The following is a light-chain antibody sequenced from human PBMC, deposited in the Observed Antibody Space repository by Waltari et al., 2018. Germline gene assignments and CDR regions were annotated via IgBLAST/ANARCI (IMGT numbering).Light chain of an antibody. CDR1: TTDVAADKF. CDR2: EVN. J-gene: IGLJ3*02. V-gene: IGLV2-14*01. CDR3: CSHSSSSTLVL. Sequence: QSPLTQPASAPGSRGQSISPSCTGTTTDVAADKFVSGYQQHPGEVPKLLIYEVNNRPSGVSDRFSGSRSGNTASLTISGLLAEDEADYYCCSHSSSSTLVLFGGGTKVTVL.